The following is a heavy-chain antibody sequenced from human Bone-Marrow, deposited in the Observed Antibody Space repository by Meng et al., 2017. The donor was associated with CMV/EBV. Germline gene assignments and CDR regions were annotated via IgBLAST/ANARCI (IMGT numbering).Heavy chain of an antibody. CDR1: GYTFTSYG. J-gene: IGHJ3*01. D-gene: IGHD2-2*02. V-gene: IGHV1-18*01. CDR3: ARHCSSSGCHSEYDALDV. CDR2: INVYNGKR. Sequence: ASVKVSCKASGYTFTSYGISWVRPAPGQGLEWMGWINVYNGKRDYAQKFNVRVTMTTDTSTSTAYTELRSLRSDDTAIYYCARHCSSSGCHSEYDALDVWGQGTLVTVSS.